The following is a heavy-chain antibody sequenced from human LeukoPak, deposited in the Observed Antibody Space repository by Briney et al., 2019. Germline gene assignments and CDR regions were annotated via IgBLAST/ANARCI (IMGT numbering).Heavy chain of an antibody. CDR3: AKEGGYCSSTSCPPVLYYGMDV. CDR1: GFTFSSYA. J-gene: IGHJ6*04. CDR2: ISYDGSNK. V-gene: IGHV3-30*04. Sequence: PGRSLRLSCAASGFTFSSYAMHWVRQAPGKGLEWVAVISYDGSNKYYADSAKGRFTISRDNSKNTLYLQMNSLRAEDTAVYYCAKEGGYCSSTSCPPVLYYGMDVWGKGTTVTVSS. D-gene: IGHD2-2*01.